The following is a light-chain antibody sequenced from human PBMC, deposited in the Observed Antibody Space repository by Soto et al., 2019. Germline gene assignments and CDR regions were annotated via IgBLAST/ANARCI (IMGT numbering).Light chain of an antibody. CDR1: SSDVGGYNY. Sequence: QSALAQPASVSGSPGQSITICCTGTSSDVGGYNYVSWYQQHPGKAPKLMIYAVSNRPSVVSNRFSGSQSGNTATLTISGLQAEDEADYYCCSYTVSGTYVFGTGTKVTAL. J-gene: IGLJ1*01. CDR3: CSYTVSGTYV. V-gene: IGLV2-14*01. CDR2: AVS.